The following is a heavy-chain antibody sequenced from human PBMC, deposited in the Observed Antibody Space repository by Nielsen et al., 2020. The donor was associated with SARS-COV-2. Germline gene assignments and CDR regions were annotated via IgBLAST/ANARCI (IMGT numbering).Heavy chain of an antibody. CDR3: AKDQGLWFGELPDYYFDY. D-gene: IGHD3-10*01. Sequence: GESLKISCAASGFTFSSYGMHWVRQAPGKGLEWVAVIWYDGSNKYYADSVKGRFTISRDNSKNTLYLQMNSLRAEDTAVYYCAKDQGLWFGELPDYYFDYWGQGTLVTVSS. J-gene: IGHJ4*02. V-gene: IGHV3-33*06. CDR2: IWYDGSNK. CDR1: GFTFSSYG.